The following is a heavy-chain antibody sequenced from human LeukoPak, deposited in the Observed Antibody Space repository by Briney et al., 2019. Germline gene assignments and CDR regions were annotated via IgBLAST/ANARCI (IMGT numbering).Heavy chain of an antibody. CDR2: INPNSGGT. D-gene: IGHD3-9*01. J-gene: IGHJ5*02. CDR1: GYTFTGYY. Sequence: GASVKVSCKASGYTFTGYYMRWVRQAPGQGLEWMGWINPNSGGTNYAQKFQGRVTMTRDTSISTAYMELSRLRSDDTAVYYCARDAYDILTGYYIWFDPWGQGTLVTVSS. CDR3: ARDAYDILTGYYIWFDP. V-gene: IGHV1-2*02.